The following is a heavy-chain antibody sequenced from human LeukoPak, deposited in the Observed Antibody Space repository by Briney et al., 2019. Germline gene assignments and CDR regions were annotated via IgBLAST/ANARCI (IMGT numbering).Heavy chain of an antibody. CDR2: ISYDGSNK. D-gene: IGHD6-19*01. J-gene: IGHJ4*02. CDR1: GFTFSSYA. CDR3: ARGDTMAVADCFDY. Sequence: GGSLRPSCAASGFTFSSYAMHWVRQAPGKGLEWVAVISYDGSNKYYADSVKGRFTISRDNSKNTLYLQMNSLRAEDTAVYYCARGDTMAVADCFDYWGQGTLVTVSS. V-gene: IGHV3-30-3*01.